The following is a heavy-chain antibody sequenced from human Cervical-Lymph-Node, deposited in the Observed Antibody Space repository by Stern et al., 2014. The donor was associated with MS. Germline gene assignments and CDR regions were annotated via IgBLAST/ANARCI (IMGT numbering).Heavy chain of an antibody. J-gene: IGHJ4*02. CDR2: IGWGDDT. Sequence: QVTLKESGPALVKSAQTLTLTCTLSGLSVSTSGVRVSWIRQPPGKALEWLGRIGWGDDTFYRSSLKTRLTISKDVSKNQVVLTMTNVDPVDTATYYCARHRPDCRDGSCYLTLFDYWGQGTLVTVSS. CDR3: ARHRPDCRDGSCYLTLFDY. V-gene: IGHV2-70*04. D-gene: IGHD2-15*01. CDR1: GLSVSTSGVR.